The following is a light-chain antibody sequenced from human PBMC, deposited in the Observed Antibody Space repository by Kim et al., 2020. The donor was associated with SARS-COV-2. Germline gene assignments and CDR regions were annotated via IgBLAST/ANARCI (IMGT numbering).Light chain of an antibody. CDR1: PNNVGNRG. J-gene: IGLJ3*02. CDR2: RDN. Sequence: QTGTLTCTGNPNNVGNRGAAWLQQFQGHPPKRLSYRDNNRPSGISQRFSASRSGTTASLTITGVQPEDEADYYCSAWDSSLSAWVFGGGTKLTVL. V-gene: IGLV10-54*04. CDR3: SAWDSSLSAWV.